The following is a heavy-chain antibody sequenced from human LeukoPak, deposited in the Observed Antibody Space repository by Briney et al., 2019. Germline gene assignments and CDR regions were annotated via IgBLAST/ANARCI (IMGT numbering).Heavy chain of an antibody. J-gene: IGHJ3*02. CDR1: GFTVNRYY. CDR2: IRSKAYGGTT. Sequence: PGGSLRLSCAASGFTVNRYYMSWVRQAPGKGLEWVGFIRSKAYGGTTEYAASVKGRFTISRDDSKSIAYLQMNSLKTEDTAVYYCTRDSSTSTKPPIWGQGTMVTVSS. V-gene: IGHV3-49*04. D-gene: IGHD2-2*01. CDR3: TRDSSTSTKPPI.